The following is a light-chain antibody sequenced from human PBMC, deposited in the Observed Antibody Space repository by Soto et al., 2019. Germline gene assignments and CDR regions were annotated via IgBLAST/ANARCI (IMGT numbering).Light chain of an antibody. Sequence: DIQMTQSPSTLSASVGDRVTITCRASQNIDIWLAWYQQKPGKAPKHLIYKASDLESGVPSRFSGSGSGTEFTLTISSLQPDDSATYYCQHYYGYPRTFGQGTKLEIK. J-gene: IGKJ2*01. CDR2: KAS. CDR3: QHYYGYPRT. V-gene: IGKV1-5*03. CDR1: QNIDIW.